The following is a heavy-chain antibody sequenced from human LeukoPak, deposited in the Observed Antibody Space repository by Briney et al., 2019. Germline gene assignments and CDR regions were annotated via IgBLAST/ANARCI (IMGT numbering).Heavy chain of an antibody. CDR2: MNPNSGNT. CDR1: GYTFTSYD. CDR3: ARGIVSSSWYSY. D-gene: IGHD6-13*01. V-gene: IGHV1-8*01. Sequence: ASVKVSCKASGYTFTSYDINWVRQATGQGLEWMGWMNPNSGNTGYAQKFQGRVTMTRNTSISTAYMELGSLRSEDTAVYYCARGIVSSSWYSYWGQGTLVTVSS. J-gene: IGHJ4*02.